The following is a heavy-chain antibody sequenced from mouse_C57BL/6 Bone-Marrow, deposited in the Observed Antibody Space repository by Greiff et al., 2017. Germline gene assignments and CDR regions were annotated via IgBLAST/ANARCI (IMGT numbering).Heavy chain of an antibody. J-gene: IGHJ4*01. CDR1: GYTFTSYW. CDR3: AREFYYAMDY. V-gene: IGHV1-69*01. CDR2: IDPSDSYT. Sequence: QVQLQQPGAELVMPGASVKLSCKASGYTFTSYWMHWVKQRPGQGLEWIGEIDPSDSYTNYNQKFKGKSTLTVDKSSSTAYMQLSSLTSEYSAVYYCAREFYYAMDYWGQGTSVTVSS.